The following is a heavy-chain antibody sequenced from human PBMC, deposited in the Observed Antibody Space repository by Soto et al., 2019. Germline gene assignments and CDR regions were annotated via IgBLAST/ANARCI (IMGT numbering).Heavy chain of an antibody. D-gene: IGHD3-22*01. Sequence: SDTLSLTCTVSGDSISSSYWMWIRQPPGKGLEWIGYIYNNGGTNYNPSLKNRVTVSMDTAKNQFSLRLTSMTAADTAVYYCARDHFYYYDSRGYRTYAFDMWGQGTMVT. CDR2: IYNNGGT. J-gene: IGHJ3*02. V-gene: IGHV4-59*01. CDR1: GDSISSSY. CDR3: ARDHFYYYDSRGYRTYAFDM.